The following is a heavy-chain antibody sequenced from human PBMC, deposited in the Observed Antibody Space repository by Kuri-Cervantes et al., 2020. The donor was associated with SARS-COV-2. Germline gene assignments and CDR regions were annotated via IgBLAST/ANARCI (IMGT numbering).Heavy chain of an antibody. J-gene: IGHJ5*02. V-gene: IGHV1-69*13. D-gene: IGHD2-8*02. Sequence: SVKVSCKASGSTFSSYSVNWVRQAPGQGLEWMGRIIPTFDTTTYAQKFQGRVIFTADESSSTAYMEVNSLTSEDTAVYFCVRSQGYCTANSCSWNWFDPWGQGTQVTVSS. CDR1: GSTFSSYS. CDR2: IIPTFDTT. CDR3: VRSQGYCTANSCSWNWFDP.